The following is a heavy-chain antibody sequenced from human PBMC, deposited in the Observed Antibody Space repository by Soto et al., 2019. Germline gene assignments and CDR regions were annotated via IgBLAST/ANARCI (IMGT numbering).Heavy chain of an antibody. CDR3: ARKEYYFDY. V-gene: IGHV4-59*01. J-gene: IGHJ4*02. CDR1: GGSISGYF. CDR2: ISHTGIT. Sequence: PSETLSLTCTVSGGSISGYFWTWIRQPPGKGLEWSGYISHTGITNYNSSLKSRVTMSVETSKNQFSLRVRSLTAADTAVYYCARKEYYFDYWGQGMLVIVSS. D-gene: IGHD3-10*01.